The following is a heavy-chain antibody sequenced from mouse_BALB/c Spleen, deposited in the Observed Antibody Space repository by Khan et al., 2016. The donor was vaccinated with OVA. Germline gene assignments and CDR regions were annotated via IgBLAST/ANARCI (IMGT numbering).Heavy chain of an antibody. CDR1: GFSLNNYS. V-gene: IGHV2-2*02. CDR2: IWSAGST. D-gene: IGHD2-4*01. Sequence: QVQLKQSGPGLVQPSQSLSITCTVSGFSLNNYSVHWVRQSPGKGLEWLGVIWSAGSTDYNAAFISRMTISKDNSRNQIFFRMNSLQHNDTTIYYWARRGYDYGRGALFAYWGQGTLVTVSA. J-gene: IGHJ3*01. CDR3: ARRGYDYGRGALFAY.